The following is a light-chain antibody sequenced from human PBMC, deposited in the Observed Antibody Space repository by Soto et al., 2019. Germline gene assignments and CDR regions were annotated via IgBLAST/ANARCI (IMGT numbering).Light chain of an antibody. V-gene: IGLV2-14*01. CDR3: SSYTGGSTRV. CDR1: SSDVGGYNY. CDR2: EVS. Sequence: QSALTQPASVSGSPGQSITISCTGTSSDVGGYNYVSWYQQHPGKAPKLMIYEVSNRPSGLSNRFSGSKSGNTASLTISGLQAEDAAYYYCSSYTGGSTRVFGGGTKLTVL. J-gene: IGLJ3*02.